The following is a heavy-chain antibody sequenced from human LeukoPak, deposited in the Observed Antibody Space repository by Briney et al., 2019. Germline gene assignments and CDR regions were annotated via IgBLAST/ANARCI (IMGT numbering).Heavy chain of an antibody. V-gene: IGHV4-34*01. CDR3: ARGREYYDMLTGYYKPPYYFDY. CDR1: GGSFSGYY. D-gene: IGHD3-9*01. CDR2: INHSGST. J-gene: IGHJ4*02. Sequence: PSETLSLTCAVYGGSFSGYYWSWIRQPPGKGLEWIGEINHSGSTNYNPSLKSRVTISVDTSKNQFSLKLSSVTAADTAVYYCARGREYYDMLTGYYKPPYYFDYWGQGTLVTVSS.